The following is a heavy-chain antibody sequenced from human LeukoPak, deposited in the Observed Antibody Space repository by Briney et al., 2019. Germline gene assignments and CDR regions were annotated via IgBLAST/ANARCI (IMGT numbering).Heavy chain of an antibody. Sequence: EGSLRLSCAASGFTFSDYNMRWIRQAPGKGLEWVSSISRSGSTKYYADSVKGRFTISRDTSKNTLYLQMNSLRAEDTAVYYCAKGRPGDVWGKGTTVTISS. CDR1: GFTFSDYN. V-gene: IGHV3-11*04. J-gene: IGHJ6*04. CDR3: AKGRPGDV. CDR2: ISRSGSTK.